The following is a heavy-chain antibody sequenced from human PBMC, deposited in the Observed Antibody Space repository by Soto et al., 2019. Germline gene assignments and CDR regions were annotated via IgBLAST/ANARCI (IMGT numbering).Heavy chain of an antibody. CDR1: GASISGFY. CDR3: VRDGTKTLRDWFDP. D-gene: IGHD1-1*01. V-gene: IGHV4-4*07. Sequence: SETLSLTCTVSGASISGFYWSWIRKSAGKGLEWIGRIYATGTTDYNPSLKSRVMMSVDTSKKQFSLKLRSVTAADTAVYYCVRDGTKTLRDWFDPWGQGISVTVSP. J-gene: IGHJ5*02. CDR2: IYATGTT.